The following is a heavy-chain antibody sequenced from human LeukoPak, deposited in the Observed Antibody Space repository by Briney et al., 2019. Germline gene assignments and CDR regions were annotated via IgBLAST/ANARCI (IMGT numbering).Heavy chain of an antibody. CDR3: ARDRQSSGYRYYYYYYYMDV. Sequence: SETLSLTCAVSGYSISSGYHWGWIRQPPGKGLEWIGSIYHSGSTYYNPSLKSRVTISVDTAKNQFSLKLSSVTAADTAVYYCARDRQSSGYRYYYYYYYMDVWGKGTTVTVSS. V-gene: IGHV4-38-2*02. J-gene: IGHJ6*03. CDR1: GYSISSGYH. CDR2: IYHSGST. D-gene: IGHD3-22*01.